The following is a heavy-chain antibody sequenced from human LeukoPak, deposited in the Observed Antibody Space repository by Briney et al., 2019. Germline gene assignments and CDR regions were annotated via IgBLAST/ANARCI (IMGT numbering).Heavy chain of an antibody. CDR3: AKDNRRHYTSGPNPDSLH. D-gene: IGHD6-19*01. CDR1: GFIFNNYA. J-gene: IGHJ4*02. Sequence: GGSLRLSCAGSGFIFNNYAMHWVRQPPGQGLEWVSGISWNSGRIDYADSVKGRFTISRDNAKNSLYLQMNSLRVEDTAFYYCAKDNRRHYTSGPNPDSLHWGQGALVTVSS. V-gene: IGHV3-9*01. CDR2: ISWNSGRI.